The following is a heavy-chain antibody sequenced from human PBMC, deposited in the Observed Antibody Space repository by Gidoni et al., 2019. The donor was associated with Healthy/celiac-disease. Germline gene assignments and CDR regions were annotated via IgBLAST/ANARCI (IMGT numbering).Heavy chain of an antibody. J-gene: IGHJ4*02. CDR3: AKDMGPMVQGVPDY. Sequence: EVQLVESGGGVVQPGRSLRLSCAASGFTFDDYAMHWVRQAPGKGLEWVSGISWNSGSIGYADSVKGRFTISRDNAKNSLYLQMNSLRAEDTALYYCAKDMGPMVQGVPDYWGQGTLVTVSS. D-gene: IGHD3-10*01. V-gene: IGHV3-9*01. CDR1: GFTFDDYA. CDR2: ISWNSGSI.